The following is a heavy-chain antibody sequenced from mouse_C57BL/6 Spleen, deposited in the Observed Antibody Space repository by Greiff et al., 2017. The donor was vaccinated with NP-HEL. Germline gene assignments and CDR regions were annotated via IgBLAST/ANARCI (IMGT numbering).Heavy chain of an antibody. D-gene: IGHD2-4*01. J-gene: IGHJ3*01. CDR1: GYSITSGYY. V-gene: IGHV3-6*01. CDR3: ARVGDDYGAWFAY. Sequence: DVQLQESGPGLVKPSQSLSLTCSVTGYSITSGYYWNWIRRFPGNKLEWMGYISYDGSNNYNPSLKNRISITRDTSKNQFFLKLNSVTTEDTATYYCARVGDDYGAWFAYWGQGTLVTVSA. CDR2: ISYDGSN.